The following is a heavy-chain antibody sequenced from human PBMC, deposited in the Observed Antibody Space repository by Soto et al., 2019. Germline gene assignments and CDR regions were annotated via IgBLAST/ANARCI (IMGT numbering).Heavy chain of an antibody. CDR3: ARHLLRSVTTIKNWFDP. Sequence: GASVKVSCKASGGTFSSYAISWVRQAPGQGLEWMGGIIPIFGTANYAQKFQGRVTITADESTSTAYMELSSLRSEDTAVYYCARHLLRSVTTIKNWFDPWGQGTLVTVSS. CDR2: IIPIFGTA. CDR1: GGTFSSYA. D-gene: IGHD4-17*01. J-gene: IGHJ5*02. V-gene: IGHV1-69*13.